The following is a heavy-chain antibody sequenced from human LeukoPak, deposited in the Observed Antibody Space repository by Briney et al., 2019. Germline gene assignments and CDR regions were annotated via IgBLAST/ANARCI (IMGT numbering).Heavy chain of an antibody. Sequence: ASVKVSCKASGYTFNTYGISWVRQAPGQGLEWMGIINPSGGSTSYAQKFQGRVTMTRDMSTSTVYMELSSLRSEDTAVYYCARGGIVGATFVYWGQGTLVTVSS. CDR3: ARGGIVGATFVY. CDR2: INPSGGST. D-gene: IGHD1-26*01. CDR1: GYTFNTYG. J-gene: IGHJ4*02. V-gene: IGHV1-46*02.